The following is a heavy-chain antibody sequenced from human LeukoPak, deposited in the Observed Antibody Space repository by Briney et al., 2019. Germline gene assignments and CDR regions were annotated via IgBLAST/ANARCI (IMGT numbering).Heavy chain of an antibody. V-gene: IGHV1-69*02. Sequence: SVKVSCKASGGTFSSYTISWVRQALGQGLEWMGRIIPILGIANYAQKFQGRVTITADKSTSTAYMELSSLRSEDTAVYYCARVNYYDSSGFDYWGQGTLVTVSS. CDR1: GGTFSSYT. D-gene: IGHD3-22*01. CDR2: IIPILGIA. J-gene: IGHJ4*02. CDR3: ARVNYYDSSGFDY.